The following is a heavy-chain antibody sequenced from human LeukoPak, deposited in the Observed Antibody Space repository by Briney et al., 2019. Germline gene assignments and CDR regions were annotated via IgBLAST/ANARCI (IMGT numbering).Heavy chain of an antibody. V-gene: IGHV3-30*04. J-gene: IGHJ4*02. CDR2: ISYDGSNK. CDR1: GFTFSSYA. D-gene: IGHD6-6*01. Sequence: GGSLRLSCAASGFTFSSYAMHWVRQAPGKGLEWVAVISYDGSNKYYADSVKGRFTISRDNSKNTLYLQMNSLRAEDTAVYYCARDPSAARPGYWSQGTLVTVSS. CDR3: ARDPSAARPGY.